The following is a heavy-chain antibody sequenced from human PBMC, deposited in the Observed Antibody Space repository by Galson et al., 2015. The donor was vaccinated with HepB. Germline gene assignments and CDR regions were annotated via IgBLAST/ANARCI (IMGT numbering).Heavy chain of an antibody. J-gene: IGHJ2*01. CDR1: GYSFTSYW. V-gene: IGHV5-51*03. Sequence: QSGAEVKKPGESLKISCKGSGYSFTSYWIGWVRQMPGKGLEWMGIIYPGDSDTRYSPSFQGQVTISADKSISTAYLQWSSLKASDTAMYYCAREVSAMVQGVISNWYFDLWGRGTLVTVSS. D-gene: IGHD3-10*01. CDR3: AREVSAMVQGVISNWYFDL. CDR2: IYPGDSDT.